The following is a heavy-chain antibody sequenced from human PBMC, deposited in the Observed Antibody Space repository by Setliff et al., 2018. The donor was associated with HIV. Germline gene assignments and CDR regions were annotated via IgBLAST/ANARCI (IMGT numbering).Heavy chain of an antibody. J-gene: IGHJ4*02. CDR1: GFTFSSYS. V-gene: IGHV3-48*01. D-gene: IGHD6-19*01. Sequence: PGGSLRLSCAASGFTFSSYSMNWVRQAPGKGLEWVSYISSSSSTIYYADSVKGRFTISRDNAKNSLYLQMNSLRAEDTAVYYCARDLSSGWYGVLNYWGQGTLVTVS. CDR2: ISSSSSTI. CDR3: ARDLSSGWYGVLNY.